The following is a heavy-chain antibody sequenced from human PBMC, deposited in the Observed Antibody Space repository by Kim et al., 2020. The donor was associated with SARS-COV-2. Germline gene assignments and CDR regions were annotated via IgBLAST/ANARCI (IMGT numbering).Heavy chain of an antibody. D-gene: IGHD5-12*01. V-gene: IGHV3-11*01. CDR3: ARDTVASIGAAEFYYYGMDV. CDR1: GFTFSDYY. Sequence: GGSLRLSCAASGFTFSDYYMSWIRQAPGKGLEWVSYISSSGSTIYYADSVKGRFTISRDNAKNSLYLQMNSLRAEDTAVYYCARDTVASIGAAEFYYYGMDVWGQGTTVTVSS. CDR2: ISSSGSTI. J-gene: IGHJ6*02.